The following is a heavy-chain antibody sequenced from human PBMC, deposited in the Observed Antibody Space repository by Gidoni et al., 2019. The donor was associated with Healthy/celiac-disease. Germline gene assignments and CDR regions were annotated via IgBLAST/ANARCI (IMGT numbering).Heavy chain of an antibody. CDR1: GYTFTRYG. D-gene: IGHD1-26*01. J-gene: IGHJ4*02. V-gene: IGHV1-18*04. Sequence: QVQLVQSGAAVQKPGASVKVSCKASGYTFTRYGSSWVRQAPGQGLEWMGWISAYNGNTNDAQKIQGRVTMTTDTSTRTAYMELRSLRSDDTAVYYGARVPIRVGATWYYFDYWGQGTLVTVSS. CDR2: ISAYNGNT. CDR3: ARVPIRVGATWYYFDY.